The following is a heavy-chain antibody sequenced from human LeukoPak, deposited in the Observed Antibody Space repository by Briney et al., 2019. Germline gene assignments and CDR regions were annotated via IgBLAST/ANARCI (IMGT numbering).Heavy chain of an antibody. D-gene: IGHD2-21*01. V-gene: IGHV1-69*08. J-gene: IGHJ5*02. Sequence: SVKVSCKASGGTFISYTISWVRHAPGQGLEWMGKIIPIAGRANYAQKFQGRVTITADKSKTTVYMELSSLRSEDTAVYYCARDNFASIPRWFDPWGQGTLVTVSS. CDR3: ARDNFASIPRWFDP. CDR2: IIPIAGRA. CDR1: GGTFISYT.